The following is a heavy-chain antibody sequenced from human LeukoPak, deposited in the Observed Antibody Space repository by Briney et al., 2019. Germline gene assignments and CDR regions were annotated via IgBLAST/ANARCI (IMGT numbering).Heavy chain of an antibody. CDR1: GGSFSGYY. CDR2: INHSGST. D-gene: IGHD3-9*01. J-gene: IGHJ6*04. V-gene: IGHV4-34*01. Sequence: SETLSLTCAVYGGSFSGYYWSWIRQPPGKGLEWIGEINHSGSTNYNPSLKSRVTISVDTSKNQFSLKLSSVTAADTAVYYCARGRGYDILTGPNYYYYYGMDVWRKGTTVTVSS. CDR3: ARGRGYDILTGPNYYYYYGMDV.